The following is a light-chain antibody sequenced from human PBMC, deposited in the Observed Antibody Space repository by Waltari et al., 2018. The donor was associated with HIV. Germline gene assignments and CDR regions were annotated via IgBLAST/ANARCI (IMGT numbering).Light chain of an antibody. CDR3: QQHYTSPYT. Sequence: DIVLTQSPDSLAVSLGERATIHCKTSQSVLRSYSSKNSVVWYQQKSGQPPKLLIYWASTRESGVPERFSGSGSGTDFTLTISSLQAADVAVYYCQQHYTSPYTFGQGTKLEIK. CDR2: WAS. V-gene: IGKV4-1*01. J-gene: IGKJ2*01. CDR1: QSVLRSYSSKNS.